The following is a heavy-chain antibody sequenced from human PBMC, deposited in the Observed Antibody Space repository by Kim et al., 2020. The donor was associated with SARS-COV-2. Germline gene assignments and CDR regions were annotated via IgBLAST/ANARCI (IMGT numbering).Heavy chain of an antibody. Sequence: GGSLRLSCAASGLTFWSFAMSWFRQAPGKGLEWVSGLIGSGGKTFYLGSVRGRFNISRDNSRNTLYLQMNGLRADDTAVYFCTKFRGASAGPRYFDLWGRGTLVTVSS. V-gene: IGHV3-23*01. CDR3: TKFRGASAGPRYFDL. D-gene: IGHD6-13*01. CDR2: LIGSGGKT. CDR1: GLTFWSFA. J-gene: IGHJ2*01.